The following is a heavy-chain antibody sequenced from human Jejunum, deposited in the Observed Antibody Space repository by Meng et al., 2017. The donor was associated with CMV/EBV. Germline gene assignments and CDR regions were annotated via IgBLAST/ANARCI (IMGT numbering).Heavy chain of an antibody. J-gene: IGHJ4*02. CDR1: GVSLTTPNYS. V-gene: IGHV4-61*01. CDR2: VEDGGTT. D-gene: IGHD3-16*01. CDR3: ARGGWGNWNFEH. Sequence: SGVSLTTPNYSWFWIRLPPGKGLEWIGLVEDGGTTRYKPSLVSRVSISVDTSKNQFSLTLNSVTAADTAIYYCARGGWGNWNFEHWGQGKLVTVSS.